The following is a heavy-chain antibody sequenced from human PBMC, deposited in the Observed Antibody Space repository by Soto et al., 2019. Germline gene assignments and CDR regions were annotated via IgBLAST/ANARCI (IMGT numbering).Heavy chain of an antibody. J-gene: IGHJ6*02. D-gene: IGHD6-19*01. Sequence: GGSLRLSCAASGFTFSSYAMSWVRQAPGKGLEWVSAISGSGGTTYYADSVKGRFTISRDNSKNTLFLQMNSLRAEDTAVYYCANTAVAGKKYFYYGMDVWGQGTTVTVSS. CDR1: GFTFSSYA. CDR2: ISGSGGTT. V-gene: IGHV3-23*01. CDR3: ANTAVAGKKYFYYGMDV.